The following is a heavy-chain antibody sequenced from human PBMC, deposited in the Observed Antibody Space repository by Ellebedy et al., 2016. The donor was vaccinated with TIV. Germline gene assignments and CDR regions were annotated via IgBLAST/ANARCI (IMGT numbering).Heavy chain of an antibody. J-gene: IGHJ5*02. D-gene: IGHD6-19*01. CDR1: GGSISSYY. V-gene: IGHV4-59*01. CDR3: ARGGTVAGTEWFDP. CDR2: IYYSGST. Sequence: SETLSLTXTVSGGSISSYYWSWIRQPPGKGLEWIGYIYYSGSTNYNPSLKSRVTISVDTSKNQFSLKLSSVPAADTAVYYCARGGTVAGTEWFDPWGQGTLVTVSS.